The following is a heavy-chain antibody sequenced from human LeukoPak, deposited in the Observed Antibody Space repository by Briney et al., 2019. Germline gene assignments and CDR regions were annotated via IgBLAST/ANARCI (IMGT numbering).Heavy chain of an antibody. J-gene: IGHJ4*02. V-gene: IGHV4-39*07. D-gene: IGHD3-10*01. CDR3: ARGAGSRVAADY. CDR1: GDSMISTNYF. CDR2: ISSSGTT. Sequence: PSETLSLTCTVSGDSMISTNYFWGWLRQPPGKGLEWIGSISSSGTTYYHPSLKNRVTISVDTSKNQFSLKLSSVTAADTAVYYCARGAGSRVAADYWGQGTLVTVSS.